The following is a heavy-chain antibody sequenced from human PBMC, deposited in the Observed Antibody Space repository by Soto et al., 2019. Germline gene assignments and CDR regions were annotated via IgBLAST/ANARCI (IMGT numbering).Heavy chain of an antibody. D-gene: IGHD5-18*01. CDR2: IVPILGVA. CDR3: ARVPDPPPALVN. J-gene: IGHJ4*02. CDR1: GDTFNSNA. Sequence: QVQLVQSGAEVKKPGSSVKVSCKTSGDTFNSNAISWVRQAPGQGLEWMGRIVPILGVADYAQKFQGRVTLTADKSTSTVYMELTSLRSEDTALYYCARVPDPPPALVNWAQGPLVTVSS. V-gene: IGHV1-69*04.